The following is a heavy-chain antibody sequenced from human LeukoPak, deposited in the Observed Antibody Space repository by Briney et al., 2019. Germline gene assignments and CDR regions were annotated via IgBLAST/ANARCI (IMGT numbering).Heavy chain of an antibody. CDR2: ISYDGSNK. CDR3: AKDLFRYYGSGSSFIDY. V-gene: IGHV3-30*18. CDR1: GFTFSSYG. D-gene: IGHD3-10*01. Sequence: GGSLRLSYAASGFTFSSYGMHWVRQAPGKGLEWVAVISYDGSNKYYADSVKGRFTISRDNSKNTLYLQMNSLRAEDTAVYYCAKDLFRYYGSGSSFIDYWGQGTLVTVSS. J-gene: IGHJ4*02.